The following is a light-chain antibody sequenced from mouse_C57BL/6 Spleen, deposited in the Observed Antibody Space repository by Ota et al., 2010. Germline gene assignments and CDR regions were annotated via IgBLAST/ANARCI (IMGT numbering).Light chain of an antibody. J-gene: IGKJ5*01. CDR2: ATS. CDR1: QDIGSS. CDR3: LQYASSPLT. V-gene: IGKV9-120*02. Sequence: DITMTHVSHLLICLVWEKEVSLTCRASQDIGSSLNWLQQEPDGTIKRLIYATSSLDSGVPKRFSGSRSGSDYSLTISSLESEDFVDYYCLQYASSPLTFGAGTKLELK.